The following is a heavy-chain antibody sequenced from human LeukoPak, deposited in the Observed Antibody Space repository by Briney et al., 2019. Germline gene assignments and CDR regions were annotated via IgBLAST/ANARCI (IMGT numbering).Heavy chain of an antibody. D-gene: IGHD3-3*01. CDR1: GFTFSSYS. J-gene: IGHJ4*02. CDR3: ASPSYYDFWSGYHY. CDR2: ISSSSSYI. Sequence: PGGSLRLSCAASGFTFSSYSTNWVRQAPGKGLEWVSSISSSSSYIYYADSVKGRFTISRDNAKNSLYLQMNSLRAEDTAVYYCASPSYYDFWSGYHYWGQGTLVTVSS. V-gene: IGHV3-21*03.